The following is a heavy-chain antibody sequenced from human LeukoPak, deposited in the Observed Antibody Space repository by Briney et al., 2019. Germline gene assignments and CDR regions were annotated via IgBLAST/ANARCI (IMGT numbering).Heavy chain of an antibody. V-gene: IGHV3-23*01. CDR1: GFTFRSYA. D-gene: IGHD1-26*01. Sequence: PGGSLRLSCAASGFTFRSYAMSWVRQAPGKGLEWVSAISGMGGSTYYADSVKGRFTIDRDNSKNTLYLKMNSLRAEDTAVYYCASPRGAGYYYYGMDVWGQGTTVTVSS. CDR3: ASPRGAGYYYYGMDV. J-gene: IGHJ6*02. CDR2: ISGMGGST.